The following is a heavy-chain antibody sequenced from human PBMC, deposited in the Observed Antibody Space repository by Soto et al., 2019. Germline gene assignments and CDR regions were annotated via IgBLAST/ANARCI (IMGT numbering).Heavy chain of an antibody. Sequence: SETLSLTCPVSGVSVSSYCWTWVRPPHGKGLEWIGYIYCSGSTHYNPSLKSRVTISVPTSKTQSSLNSPSVPAAHTAVPYCARLEAYYHYTDVWGQGTTVTVSS. CDR2: IYCSGST. V-gene: IGHV4-59*08. CDR1: GVSVSSYC. CDR3: ARLEAYYHYTDV. J-gene: IGHJ6*03.